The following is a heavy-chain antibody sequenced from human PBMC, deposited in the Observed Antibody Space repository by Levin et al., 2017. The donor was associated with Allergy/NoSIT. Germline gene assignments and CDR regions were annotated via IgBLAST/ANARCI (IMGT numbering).Heavy chain of an antibody. CDR3: ARVIAPRNPFDY. D-gene: IGHD6-6*01. J-gene: IGHJ4*02. CDR1: GFTFSSYW. CDR2: INSDGSST. V-gene: IGHV3-74*01. Sequence: GSLRLSCAASGFTFSSYWMHWVRQAPGKGLVWVSHINSDGSSTSYADSVKGRFTISRDNAKNTLYLQMNSLRAEDTAVYYCARVIAPRNPFDYWGQGTLVTVSS.